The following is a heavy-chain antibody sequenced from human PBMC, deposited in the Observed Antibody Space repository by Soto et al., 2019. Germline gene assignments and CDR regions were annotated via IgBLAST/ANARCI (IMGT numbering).Heavy chain of an antibody. D-gene: IGHD1-1*01. V-gene: IGHV1-18*01. J-gene: IGHJ5*02. CDR3: AKNPGGATGFHA. Sequence: ASLKVSCKASDIFTTYGVNWVRQAPGQGLEWVGWINPYTGHTNYAQKFRGRVALTTDTSTSAAYMELRSLRSDDTAVYYCAKNPGGATGFHAWGQGTLVTVSS. CDR1: DIFTTYG. CDR2: INPYTGHT.